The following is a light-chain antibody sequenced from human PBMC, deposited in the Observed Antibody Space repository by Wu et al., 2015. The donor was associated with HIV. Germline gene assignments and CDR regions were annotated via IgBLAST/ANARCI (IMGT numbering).Light chain of an antibody. CDR1: QTVTSGY. CDR2: GAS. CDR3: QQYNNGPRT. V-gene: IGKV3-15*01. J-gene: IGKJ1*01. Sequence: EVVLTQSPGTLSLSPGERATLSCRSSQTVTSGYLAWYQQKPGQAPRLLIYGASTRATGIPARFSGSGSGTEFTLTISSMQSEDFAVYYCQQYNNGPRTFGQGTKVEVK.